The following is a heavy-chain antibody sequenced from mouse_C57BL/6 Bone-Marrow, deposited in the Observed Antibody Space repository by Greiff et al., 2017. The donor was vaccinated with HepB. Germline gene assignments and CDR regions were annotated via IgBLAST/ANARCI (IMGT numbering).Heavy chain of an antibody. Sequence: EVKVVESGGGLVKPGGSLKLSCAASGFTFSSYAMSWVRQTPEKRLEWVATISDGGSYTYYPDNVKGRFTISRDNDKNNLYLQMSHLKSEDTAMYYCARDYYGSSYVDFDVWGTGTTVTVSS. D-gene: IGHD1-1*01. CDR3: ARDYYGSSYVDFDV. V-gene: IGHV5-4*03. J-gene: IGHJ1*03. CDR2: ISDGGSYT. CDR1: GFTFSSYA.